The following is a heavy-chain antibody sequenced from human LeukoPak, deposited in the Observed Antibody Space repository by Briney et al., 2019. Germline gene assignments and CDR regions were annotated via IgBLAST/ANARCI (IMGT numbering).Heavy chain of an antibody. D-gene: IGHD3-3*01. CDR1: GYTFTSYY. V-gene: IGHV1-46*01. Sequence: GASVKVSCKASGYTFTSYYMHWERQAPGQGLEWMGIINPSGGSTSYAQKFQGRVTMTRDTSTSTVYMELSSLRSEDTAVYYCARDFGVVINSANWFDPWGQGTLVTVSS. CDR2: INPSGGST. CDR3: ARDFGVVINSANWFDP. J-gene: IGHJ5*02.